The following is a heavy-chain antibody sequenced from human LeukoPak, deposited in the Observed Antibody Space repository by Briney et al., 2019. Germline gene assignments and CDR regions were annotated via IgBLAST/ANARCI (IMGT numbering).Heavy chain of an antibody. Sequence: TLSLTCTVSGGSISGGGYYWSWIRQPPGKGLEWIGYIYHSGSTYYNPSLKSRVTISVDRSKNQFSLKLSSVTAADTAVYYCARDGRRRYCSNTSCHRGLDLWGRGTLVTVSS. D-gene: IGHD2-2*01. CDR3: ARDGRRRYCSNTSCHRGLDL. J-gene: IGHJ2*01. CDR1: GGSISGGGYY. V-gene: IGHV4-30-2*01. CDR2: IYHSGST.